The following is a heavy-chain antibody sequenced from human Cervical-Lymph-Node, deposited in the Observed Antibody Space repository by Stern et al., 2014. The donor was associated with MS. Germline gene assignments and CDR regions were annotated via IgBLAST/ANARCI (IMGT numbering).Heavy chain of an antibody. J-gene: IGHJ5*02. Sequence: QIQLVQSGGGLVEPGGSLRLSCVASGFTFSDYYMSWIRQAPGKGLEYVSYITSSGSNTYYADSVSGRFTISRDNAKNSLSLQMNSLRAEDTAIYYCARDRGGTYVWFDPWGQGTLVTVSS. CDR1: GFTFSDYY. CDR2: ITSSGSNT. CDR3: ARDRGGTYVWFDP. D-gene: IGHD1-26*01. V-gene: IGHV3-11*01.